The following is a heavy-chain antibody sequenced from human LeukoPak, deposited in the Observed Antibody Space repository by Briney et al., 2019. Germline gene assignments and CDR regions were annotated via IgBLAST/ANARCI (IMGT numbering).Heavy chain of an antibody. CDR3: ARSGNTVTTTLFDY. J-gene: IGHJ4*02. CDR2: IHHSGST. CDR1: GGSISSGGYS. Sequence: ASQTLSLTCAVSGGSISSGGYSWSWIRQPPGKGLEWIGYIHHSGSTYYNPSLKNRVTISVDRSKNQFSLKLSSVTAADTAVYYCARSGNTVTTTLFDYWGQGTLVTVSS. D-gene: IGHD4-17*01. V-gene: IGHV4-30-2*01.